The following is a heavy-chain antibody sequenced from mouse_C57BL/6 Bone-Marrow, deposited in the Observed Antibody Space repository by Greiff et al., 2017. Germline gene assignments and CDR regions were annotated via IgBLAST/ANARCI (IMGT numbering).Heavy chain of an antibody. CDR2: IYPGSGST. V-gene: IGHV1-55*01. J-gene: IGHJ4*01. CDR1: GYTFTSYW. CDR3: ARSYSNYAYYYAMDY. D-gene: IGHD2-5*01. Sequence: VQLQQPGAELVKPGASVKMSCKASGYTFTSYWITWVKQRPGQGLEWIGDIYPGSGSTNYNEKFKSKATLTVDTSSSTAYMQLSSLTSEDSAVYYCARSYSNYAYYYAMDYWGQGTSVTVSS.